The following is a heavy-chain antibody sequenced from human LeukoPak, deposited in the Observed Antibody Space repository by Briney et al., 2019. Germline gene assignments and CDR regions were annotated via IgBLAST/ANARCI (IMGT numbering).Heavy chain of an antibody. V-gene: IGHV3-11*04. CDR2: ISSSGSTI. Sequence: GGSLRLSCAASGFTFSDYYMSWIRQAPGKGLEWVSYISSSGSTIYYADSGKGRFTISRDNAKNSLYLQMNSLRAEDTAVYYCARDLRYYDFWSGYYRSRDAFDIWGQGTMVTVSS. D-gene: IGHD3-3*01. J-gene: IGHJ3*02. CDR3: ARDLRYYDFWSGYYRSRDAFDI. CDR1: GFTFSDYY.